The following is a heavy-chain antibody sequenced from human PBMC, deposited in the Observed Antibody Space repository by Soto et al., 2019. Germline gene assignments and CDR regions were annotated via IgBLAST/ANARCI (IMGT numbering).Heavy chain of an antibody. V-gene: IGHV4-31*03. D-gene: IGHD2-2*02. CDR3: AREYTYGSNFFDC. Sequence: QVQLQESGPGLGKPSPTLSLTCTVSGGSISSAAYYWSWIRQQPGKGLEWIGYIYHSGSTYYNPSLKSRVIISVDTSKNQFSLSLTSVTAADTAVYYCAREYTYGSNFFDCWGQGALVTVSS. J-gene: IGHJ4*02. CDR1: GGSISSAAYY. CDR2: IYHSGST.